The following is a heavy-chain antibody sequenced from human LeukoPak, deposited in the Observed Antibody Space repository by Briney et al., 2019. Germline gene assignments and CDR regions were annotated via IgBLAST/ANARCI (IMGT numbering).Heavy chain of an antibody. V-gene: IGHV4-34*01. CDR2: INHSGST. CDR1: GGSFSGYY. Sequence: SETLSLTCAVYGGSFSGYYWSWIRQPPGKGLEWIGEINHSGSTNYNPSLKSRVTISVDTPKNQFSLKLSSVTAADTAVYYCARAGQWFGEYLFDYWGQGTLVTVSS. CDR3: ARAGQWFGEYLFDY. D-gene: IGHD3-10*01. J-gene: IGHJ4*02.